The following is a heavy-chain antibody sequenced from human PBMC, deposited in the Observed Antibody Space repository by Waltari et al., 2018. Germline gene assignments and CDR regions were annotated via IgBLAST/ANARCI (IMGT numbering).Heavy chain of an antibody. CDR3: AKLYYYDSSGTDY. V-gene: IGHV3-43D*04. J-gene: IGHJ4*02. CDR2: ISWDGGST. D-gene: IGHD3-22*01. Sequence: EVQTVESGGVVVQLGGSMRLSCAASGTTFVDSALHWFRQAPWKGLEWVSLISWDGGSTYDADSVKGRFTITRDNSKNSLYLQMNSLRAEDTALYYCAKLYYYDSSGTDYWGQGTLVTVSS. CDR1: GTTFVDSA.